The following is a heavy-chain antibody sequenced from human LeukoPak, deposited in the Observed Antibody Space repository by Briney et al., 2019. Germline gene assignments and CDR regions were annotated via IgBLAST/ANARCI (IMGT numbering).Heavy chain of an antibody. CDR3: AKGHQFDYYYMDV. D-gene: IGHD3-10*01. CDR1: GFTFNSYS. CDR2: ISSSSYYI. Sequence: PGGSLRLSCAASGFTFNSYSMNWVRQAPGKGLEWVSSISSSSYYIYYADSVKGRLTISRDNAKNSLYLQMNSLRAEDTALYYCAKGHQFDYYYMDVWGKGTTVTISS. V-gene: IGHV3-21*04. J-gene: IGHJ6*03.